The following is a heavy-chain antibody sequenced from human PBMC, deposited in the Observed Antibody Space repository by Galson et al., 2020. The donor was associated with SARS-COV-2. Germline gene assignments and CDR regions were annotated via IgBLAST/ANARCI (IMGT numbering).Heavy chain of an antibody. J-gene: IGHJ5*02. Sequence: SQTLSLTCTVSGDSITSSSHYWGWIRQPPGKGLEWIGYISYSGSTYYNPSLNSQVTISVDTSKNQFSLKLPSVTAADTGVYFCARPDAAGWFDPWGQGTLVTVSS. CDR1: GDSITSSSHY. V-gene: IGHV4-39*01. CDR3: ARPDAAGWFDP. CDR2: ISYSGST. D-gene: IGHD2-2*01.